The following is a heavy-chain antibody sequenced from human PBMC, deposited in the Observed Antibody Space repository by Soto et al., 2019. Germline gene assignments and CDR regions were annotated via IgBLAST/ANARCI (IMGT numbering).Heavy chain of an antibody. CDR2: INPNSGGT. Sequence: GASVKVSCKASGYTFTGYYMHWVRQAPGQGLEWMGWINPNSGGTNYAQKFQGRVTMTRDTSISTAYMELSRLRSDDTAVYYCTRALHYHDSSGYFDYWGQGTLVTVSS. D-gene: IGHD3-22*01. V-gene: IGHV1-2*02. CDR3: TRALHYHDSSGYFDY. J-gene: IGHJ4*02. CDR1: GYTFTGYY.